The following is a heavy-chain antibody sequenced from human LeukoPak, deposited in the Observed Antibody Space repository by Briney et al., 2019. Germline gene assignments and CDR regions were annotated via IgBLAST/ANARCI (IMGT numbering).Heavy chain of an antibody. CDR3: ARDHSKLALYYYDSSGYYYFEY. CDR1: GYTFTSYY. D-gene: IGHD3-22*01. V-gene: IGHV1-46*01. Sequence: ASVKVSCKASGYTFTSYYMHWVRQAPGQGPEWMGIINPSGGSTSYAQKFQGRVTMTRDTSTSTVYMELSSLRSEDTAVYYCARDHSKLALYYYDSSGYYYFEYWGQGTLVTVSS. J-gene: IGHJ4*02. CDR2: INPSGGST.